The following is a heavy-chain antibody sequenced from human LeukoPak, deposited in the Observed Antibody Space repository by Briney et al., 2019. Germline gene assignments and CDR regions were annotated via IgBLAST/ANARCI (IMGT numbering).Heavy chain of an antibody. CDR1: GFTFSSYA. CDR2: VTGSAGGT. Sequence: GGSLRLSCAASGFTFSSYAMMWVRQAPGKGLEWVSTVTGSAGGTYYADSVKGRFTISRDNSKNTLYLIMNSLRAEDTAVYYCAKGAAAGLVDWFDPWGQGTLVAVSS. CDR3: AKGAAAGLVDWFDP. V-gene: IGHV3-23*01. J-gene: IGHJ5*02. D-gene: IGHD6-13*01.